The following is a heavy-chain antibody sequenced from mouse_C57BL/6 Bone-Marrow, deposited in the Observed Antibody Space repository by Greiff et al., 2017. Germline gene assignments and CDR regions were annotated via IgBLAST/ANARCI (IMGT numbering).Heavy chain of an antibody. V-gene: IGHV7-3*01. J-gene: IGHJ2*01. CDR2: IRNKANGYTT. CDR3: ARYVVATDYFDY. Sequence: VESGGGLVQPGGSLSLSCAASGFTFTDYYMSWVRQPPGKALEWLGFIRNKANGYTTEYSASVKGRFTISRDNSQSILYLQMNALRAEDSATYYCARYVVATDYFDYWGQGTTLTVSS. D-gene: IGHD1-1*01. CDR1: GFTFTDYY.